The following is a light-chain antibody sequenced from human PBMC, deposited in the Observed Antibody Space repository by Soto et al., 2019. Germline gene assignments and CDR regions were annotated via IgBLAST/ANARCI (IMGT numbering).Light chain of an antibody. Sequence: QLVLTQSPSASASLGASVKVTCTLSSGHSNYAIAWHQQQSEKGPRYLMKLNSDGSHSKGDGIPDRFSGSSSGAERYLTISSLQSEDEADYYCQTWGSGIVVFGGETKLTVL. CDR2: LNSDGSH. CDR3: QTWGSGIVV. CDR1: SGHSNYA. V-gene: IGLV4-69*01. J-gene: IGLJ2*01.